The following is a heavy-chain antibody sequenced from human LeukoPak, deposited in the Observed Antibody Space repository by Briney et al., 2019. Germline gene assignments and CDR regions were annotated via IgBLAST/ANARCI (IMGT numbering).Heavy chain of an antibody. Sequence: GASVKVSCKASGYTFSSYDIIWVRQASGQGLEWMGWMNPNSGHIGYAQKFQGRVTMTRSTSISTAYMELTSLTSEDSAVYYCARSIVGVRKRNDYWGQGTLVTVSS. D-gene: IGHD1-26*01. V-gene: IGHV1-8*01. J-gene: IGHJ4*02. CDR1: GYTFSSYD. CDR2: MNPNSGHI. CDR3: ARSIVGVRKRNDY.